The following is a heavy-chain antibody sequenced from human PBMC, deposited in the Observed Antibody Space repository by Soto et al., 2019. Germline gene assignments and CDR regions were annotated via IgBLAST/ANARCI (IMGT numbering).Heavy chain of an antibody. Sequence: GGSLRLSCAASGFTFSSYSMNWVRQAPGKGLEWVSYISSSSSTIYYADSVKGRFTISRDNSKNTLYLQMNSLRAEDTAVFYFVKDLNCTNGVCYYPPIDYWGQGTPVTVSS. V-gene: IGHV3-48*01. J-gene: IGHJ4*02. CDR2: ISSSSSTI. D-gene: IGHD2-8*01. CDR1: GFTFSSYS. CDR3: VKDLNCTNGVCYYPPIDY.